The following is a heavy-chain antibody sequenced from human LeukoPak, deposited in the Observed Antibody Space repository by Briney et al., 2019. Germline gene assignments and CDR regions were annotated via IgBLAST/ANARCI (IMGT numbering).Heavy chain of an antibody. CDR1: GGSFSVYY. D-gene: IGHD2-15*01. Sequence: SETLSLTCAVYGGSFSVYYWSWIRQPPGKGLEWIGEINHSGSTNYNPSLKSRVTISVDTSKNQFSLKLSSVTAADTAVYYCARGTVAARTSIVYYYYGMDVWGQGTTVTVSS. V-gene: IGHV4-34*01. CDR2: INHSGST. CDR3: ARGTVAARTSIVYYYYGMDV. J-gene: IGHJ6*02.